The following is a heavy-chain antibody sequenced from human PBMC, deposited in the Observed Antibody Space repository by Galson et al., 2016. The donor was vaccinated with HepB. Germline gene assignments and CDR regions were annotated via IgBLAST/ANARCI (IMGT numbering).Heavy chain of an antibody. CDR2: IYYSGST. CDR3: ARRGSSGWYIFDP. Sequence: ETLSLTSTVSGGSINSSTYYWGWIRQPPGKGLEWIANIYYSGSTFYNPSLQSRVTISVDRSKNEFSLKLSSVTATDTAVYYCARRGSSGWYIFDPWGQGTLVTVSS. D-gene: IGHD6-19*01. V-gene: IGHV4-39*01. J-gene: IGHJ5*02. CDR1: GGSINSSTYY.